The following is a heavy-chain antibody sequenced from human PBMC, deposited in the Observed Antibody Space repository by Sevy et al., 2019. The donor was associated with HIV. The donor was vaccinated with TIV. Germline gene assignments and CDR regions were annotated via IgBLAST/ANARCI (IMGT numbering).Heavy chain of an antibody. Sequence: GESLKISCKGSGYSFTSYWIGWVRQMPGKGLEWMGIIYPGDSDTRYSPSFQGQVTISADKSISTAYLQWSSLKASDTAMYYCARQKYGGRCFYYYGMDVWGQGTTVTVSS. CDR3: ARQKYGGRCFYYYGMDV. CDR2: IYPGDSDT. V-gene: IGHV5-51*01. CDR1: GYSFTSYW. D-gene: IGHD5-12*01. J-gene: IGHJ6*02.